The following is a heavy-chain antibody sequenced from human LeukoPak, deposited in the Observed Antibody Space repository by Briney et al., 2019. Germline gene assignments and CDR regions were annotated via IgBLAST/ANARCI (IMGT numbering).Heavy chain of an antibody. D-gene: IGHD6-13*01. Sequence: PSETLSLTCTVSGASFSSSIYYWGWIRQPPGKGLEWIGSIYYGGGTYYNPSLKSRVTMSVDTSKKQFSLKLSSVTAADTAVYYCTRHAGGIAAAGTRPFDYWGQGTLVTVSS. CDR2: IYYGGGT. CDR1: GASFSSSIYY. CDR3: TRHAGGIAAAGTRPFDY. J-gene: IGHJ4*02. V-gene: IGHV4-39*01.